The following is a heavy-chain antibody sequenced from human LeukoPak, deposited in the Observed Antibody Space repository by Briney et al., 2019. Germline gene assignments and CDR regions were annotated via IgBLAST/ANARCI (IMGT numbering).Heavy chain of an antibody. J-gene: IGHJ4*02. D-gene: IGHD3-22*01. CDR2: IIPIFGTA. V-gene: IGHV1-69*13. CDR3: ARDATERGYYYDGSGYFFDY. CDR1: GGTFSSYA. Sequence: GASVKVSCKASGGTFSSYAISWVRQAPGQGLEWMGGIIPIFGTANYAQKFQGRVTITADESTSAAYMELSSLRSEDTAVYYCARDATERGYYYDGSGYFFDYWGQGTLVTVSS.